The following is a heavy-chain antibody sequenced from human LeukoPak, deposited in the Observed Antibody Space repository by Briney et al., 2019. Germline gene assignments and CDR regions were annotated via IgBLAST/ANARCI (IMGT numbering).Heavy chain of an antibody. V-gene: IGHV4-59*04. CDR1: GGSISTYY. D-gene: IGHD1-26*01. CDR2: ISYSGTT. J-gene: IGHJ3*02. Sequence: SETLSLTCTVSGGSISTYYWAWIRQPPGKGLEWIGDISYSGTTYYSPSLKSRVTTPVDTSKNQFSLKLNSVTATDTAVYYCARRGGSGRAFDIWGQGTMVIVSS. CDR3: ARRGGSGRAFDI.